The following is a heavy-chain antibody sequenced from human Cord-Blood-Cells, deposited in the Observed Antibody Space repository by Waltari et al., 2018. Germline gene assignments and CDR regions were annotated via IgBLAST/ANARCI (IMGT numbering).Heavy chain of an antibody. V-gene: IGHV4-34*01. CDR2: INHSGST. CDR1: GGSFSGYY. Sequence: QVQLQQWGAGLLKPSETLSLTCAVYGGSFSGYYWSWIRQPPGKGLEWIGEINHSGSTNYNPSLKSRVTISVDTSKNQFSLKLSSVTAADTAVYYCASLKPGAFDIWGQGTMVTVSS. CDR3: ASLKPGAFDI. J-gene: IGHJ3*02.